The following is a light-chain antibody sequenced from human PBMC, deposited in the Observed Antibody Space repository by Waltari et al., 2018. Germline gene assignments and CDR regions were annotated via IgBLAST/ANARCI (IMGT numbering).Light chain of an antibody. CDR3: GTWDNTLSAV. CDR1: ASNLGNHY. V-gene: IGLV1-51*02. J-gene: IGLJ2*01. CDR2: GND. Sequence: QSVLTQPPSASAAPGQKVTISCPGSASNLGNHYVSWYQQFPGAAPKVLIYGNDKRSTGIPDRFSGSKSGTSATLDITGLQAGDEADYYCGTWDNTLSAVFGGGTKVTVL.